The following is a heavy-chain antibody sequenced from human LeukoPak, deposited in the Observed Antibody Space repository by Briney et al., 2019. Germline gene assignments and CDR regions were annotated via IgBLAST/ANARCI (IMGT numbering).Heavy chain of an antibody. CDR3: ARSSGWTRFDY. Sequence: PSENLSLTCTVSGGSISGYYWSWLRQPPGKGLEWIGYIYYSGSTNYNPSLKSRVTISVDTSKTQFSLKLSSVTAADTAVYYCARSSGWTRFDYWGQGTLVTVSS. J-gene: IGHJ4*02. CDR1: GGSISGYY. V-gene: IGHV4-59*01. CDR2: IYYSGST. D-gene: IGHD6-19*01.